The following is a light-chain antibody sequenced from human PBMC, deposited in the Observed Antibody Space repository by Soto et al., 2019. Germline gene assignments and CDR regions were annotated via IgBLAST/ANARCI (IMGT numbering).Light chain of an antibody. V-gene: IGKV3-20*01. CDR2: DAS. Sequence: EILLTHSRGTLSFSPGERVTLSCRASQRISSTYLAWYQQPPGHAPRLLIYDASSRATGVADRFSGSGSGKEFTLTISSLEPEDFAGYYCQQYGSSPFTFGPGTKVDI. CDR1: QRISSTY. CDR3: QQYGSSPFT. J-gene: IGKJ3*01.